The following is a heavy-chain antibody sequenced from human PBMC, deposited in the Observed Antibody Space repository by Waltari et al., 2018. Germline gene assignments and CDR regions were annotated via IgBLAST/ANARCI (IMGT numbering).Heavy chain of an antibody. CDR3: ARDFGIVGAFNYYYMDV. CDR1: GFTFSSYW. J-gene: IGHJ6*03. V-gene: IGHV3-7*01. CDR2: IKQDGSEK. D-gene: IGHD1-26*01. Sequence: EVQLVESGGGLVQPGGSLRLSCAASGFTFSSYWMSWVRQAPGKGLEWVANIKQDGSEKYYVDSVKGRFTISRDNAKNSLYLQMNSLRAEDTAVYYCARDFGIVGAFNYYYMDVWGKGTTVTISS.